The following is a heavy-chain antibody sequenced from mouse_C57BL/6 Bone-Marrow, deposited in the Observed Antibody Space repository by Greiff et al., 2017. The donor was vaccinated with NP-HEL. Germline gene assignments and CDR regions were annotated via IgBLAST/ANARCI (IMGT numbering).Heavy chain of an antibody. CDR2: INPSNGGT. D-gene: IGHD1-1*01. CDR1: GYTFTSYW. Sequence: VQLQQPGTELVKPGASVKLSCKASGYTFTSYWMHWVKQRPGQGLEWIGNINPSNGGTNYNEKFKSKATLTVDKSSSTAYMQLSSLTSEDSAGYYCARVAMVVAPAMDYWGQGTSVTVSS. CDR3: ARVAMVVAPAMDY. J-gene: IGHJ4*01. V-gene: IGHV1-53*01.